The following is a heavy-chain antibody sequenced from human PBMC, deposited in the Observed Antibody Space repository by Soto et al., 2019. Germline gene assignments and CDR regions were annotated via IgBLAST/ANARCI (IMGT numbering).Heavy chain of an antibody. V-gene: IGHV1-69*05. Sequence: SVKVSCKASGYTFTGYYMHWVRQAPGQGLGWMGGIIPIFGGANYAQKFQGRVTITTDESTSTAYMELSSLRSEDTAVYYCARGVSSPFDPWGQGTLVTVSS. CDR3: ARGVSSPFDP. CDR1: GYTFTGYY. CDR2: IIPIFGGA. J-gene: IGHJ5*02.